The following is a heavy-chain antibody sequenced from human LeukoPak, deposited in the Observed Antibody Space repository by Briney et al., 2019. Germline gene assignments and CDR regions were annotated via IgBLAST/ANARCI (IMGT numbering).Heavy chain of an antibody. V-gene: IGHV4-34*01. J-gene: IGHJ5*02. D-gene: IGHD6-6*01. CDR2: INHSGST. Sequence: SETLSLTCTVSGGYISGYYWSWIRQPPGKGLEWIGEINHSGSTNYNPSLKSRVTISVDTSKNQFSLKLSSVTTADTAVYYCARGLGYSSSSVAGFDPWGQGTLVTVSS. CDR3: ARGLGYSSSSVAGFDP. CDR1: GGYISGYY.